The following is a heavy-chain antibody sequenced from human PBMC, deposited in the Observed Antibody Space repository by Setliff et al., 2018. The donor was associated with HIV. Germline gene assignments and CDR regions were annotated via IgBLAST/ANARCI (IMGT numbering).Heavy chain of an antibody. CDR1: GFTFDDYA. J-gene: IGHJ6*02. D-gene: IGHD6-13*01. CDR3: AKDILIAAAGLGGMDV. Sequence: CAASGFTFDDYAMHWVRQAPGKGLEWVSGISWNSGSIGYADSVKGRFTISRDNAKNSLYLQMNSLRAEDTALYYCAKDILIAAAGLGGMDVWGQGTTVTVSS. CDR2: ISWNSGSI. V-gene: IGHV3-9*01.